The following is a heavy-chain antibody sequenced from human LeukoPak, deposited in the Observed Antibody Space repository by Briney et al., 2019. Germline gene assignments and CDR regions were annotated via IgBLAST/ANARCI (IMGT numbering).Heavy chain of an antibody. Sequence: ASVKVSCKASGYTFTSYYMHWVRQAPGQGLEWMGIINPSGGSTNYAQKFQGRVTMTRDTSISTAYMELSRLRSDDTAVYYCARDWWAPRGYWGQGTLVTVSS. CDR1: GYTFTSYY. V-gene: IGHV1-2*02. CDR3: ARDWWAPRGY. CDR2: INPSGGST. D-gene: IGHD2-8*02. J-gene: IGHJ4*02.